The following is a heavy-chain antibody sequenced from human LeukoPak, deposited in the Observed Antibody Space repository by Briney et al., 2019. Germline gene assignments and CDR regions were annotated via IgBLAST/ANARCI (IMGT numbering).Heavy chain of an antibody. CDR3: ASPPTRECSSISCPLSY. CDR2: IYPGDSDT. CDR1: GYSFTTYW. J-gene: IGHJ4*02. Sequence: KNGESLQISCQGSGYSFTTYWIAWVRQMPGKGLEWMGIIYPGDSDTRYSPSFQGQVTISVDKSVSAAYLQWSSLKASDTAMYYCASPPTRECSSISCPLSYWGQGTLVTVSS. D-gene: IGHD2-2*01. V-gene: IGHV5-51*01.